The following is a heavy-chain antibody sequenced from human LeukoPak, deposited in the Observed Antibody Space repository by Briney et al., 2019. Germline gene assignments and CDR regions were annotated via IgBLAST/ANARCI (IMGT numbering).Heavy chain of an antibody. CDR3: AKEGGYSYGYPFDH. CDR2: IVGSGDST. J-gene: IGHJ4*02. CDR1: GRTFSSNA. Sequence: GGSLRLSCAASGRTFSSNAMSWVRQAPGKGLEWVSSIVGSGDSTYYADSGKGRFTISRDKSKNTLYLQMNSLRVGDTAVYYCAKEGGYSYGYPFDHWGQGTLVTVSS. V-gene: IGHV3-23*01. D-gene: IGHD5-18*01.